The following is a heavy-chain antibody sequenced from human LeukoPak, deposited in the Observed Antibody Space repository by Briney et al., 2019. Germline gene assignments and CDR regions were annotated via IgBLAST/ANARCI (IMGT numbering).Heavy chain of an antibody. V-gene: IGHV1-2*02. CDR2: INPNSGGT. CDR3: ARVYDIFGSGSHSDF. CDR1: GYTFTSYY. Sequence: ASVKVSCKASGYTFTSYYMHWVRQAPGQGLEWMGWINPNSGGTNYAQKFQGRVTMTRDTSISTAYMELSRLRSDDTAVYYCARVYDIFGSGSHSDFWGQGTLVTVSS. J-gene: IGHJ4*02. D-gene: IGHD3-10*01.